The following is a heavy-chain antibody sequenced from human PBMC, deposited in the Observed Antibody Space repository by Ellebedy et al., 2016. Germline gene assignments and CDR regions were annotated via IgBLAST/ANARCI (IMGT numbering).Heavy chain of an antibody. CDR2: IYYSGSSS. CDR1: GGSISSYY. Sequence: SETLSLTCTVSGGSISSYYWSWIRQPPGKGLEWIGYIYYSGSSSAYNPSLRSRVTISVDTSKNQFSLRLSSVTAADTAIYYCARMSCSGGSCYDDYWGQGTLVTVSS. V-gene: IGHV4-59*01. J-gene: IGHJ4*02. D-gene: IGHD2-15*01. CDR3: ARMSCSGGSCYDDY.